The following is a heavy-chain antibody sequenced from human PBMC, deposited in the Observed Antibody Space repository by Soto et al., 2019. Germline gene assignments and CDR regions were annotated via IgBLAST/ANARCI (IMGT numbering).Heavy chain of an antibody. J-gene: IGHJ6*02. Sequence: ASVKVSCKASGYTFTDYYMHWVRQAPGQGLEWMGWINPNSGGINYAQKFQGRVTMTRDTSISTAYMELSRLRSDDTAVYYCARKLELRGSYYYYYDMDVWGQGTTVTVSS. CDR2: INPNSGGI. CDR3: ARKLELRGSYYYYYDMDV. V-gene: IGHV1-2*02. D-gene: IGHD1-7*01. CDR1: GYTFTDYY.